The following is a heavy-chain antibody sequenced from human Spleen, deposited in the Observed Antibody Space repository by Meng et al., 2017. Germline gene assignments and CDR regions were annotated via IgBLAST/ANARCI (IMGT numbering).Heavy chain of an antibody. CDR2: IWYDGSNK. CDR3: ARDQQYYFDY. CDR1: GFTLSDYE. V-gene: IGHV3-33*08. D-gene: IGHD6-13*01. J-gene: IGHJ4*02. Sequence: GESLKISCAASGFTLSDYEISWVRQAPGKGLEWVAVIWYDGSNKYYADSVKGRFTISRDNSKNTLYLQMNSLRAEDTAVYYCARDQQYYFDYWGQGTLVTVSS.